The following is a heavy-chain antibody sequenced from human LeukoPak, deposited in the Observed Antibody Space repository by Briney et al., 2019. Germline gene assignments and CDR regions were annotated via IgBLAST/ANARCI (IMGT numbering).Heavy chain of an antibody. V-gene: IGHV1-2*02. CDR2: INPNSGGT. D-gene: IGHD4-11*01. CDR3: ASASLAPRTVTTSWFDA. CDR1: GYTFTGYY. J-gene: IGHJ5*02. Sequence: GASVKVSCKASGYTFTGYYMHWVRQAPGQGLEWMGWINPNSGGTNYAQKFQGRVTMTRDTSISTAYMELSRLRSDDTAVYYCASASLAPRTVTTSWFDAWGQGTLVTVSS.